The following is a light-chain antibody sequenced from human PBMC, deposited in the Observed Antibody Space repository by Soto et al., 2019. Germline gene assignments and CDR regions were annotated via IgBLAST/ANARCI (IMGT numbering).Light chain of an antibody. CDR2: DAS. V-gene: IGKV3-20*01. Sequence: EIVLTQSQDMLSLSPGERPTMSCRASQSVDSNYLARYQQKPGQAPGVLIYDASIRATGIPDRFSGSGSGTDFTLTISRLEPEDSAVYYCQQYDSSPLTLGGGTKVDIK. CDR1: QSVDSNY. J-gene: IGKJ4*01. CDR3: QQYDSSPLT.